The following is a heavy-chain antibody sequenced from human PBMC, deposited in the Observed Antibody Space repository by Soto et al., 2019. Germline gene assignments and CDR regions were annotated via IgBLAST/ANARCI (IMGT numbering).Heavy chain of an antibody. CDR2: ISGSGGGT. V-gene: IGHV3-23*01. CDR3: AKFGMATTKRSPPYYIDY. CDR1: GFTFSSYA. J-gene: IGHJ4*02. D-gene: IGHD1-1*01. Sequence: GGSLRLFCAASGFTFSSYAMSWVRQAPGKGLEWVSSISGSGGGTYYADSVKGRFTFSRDNSKNTLYLQMNSLRAEDTAVYYCAKFGMATTKRSPPYYIDYWGQGALVTAPS.